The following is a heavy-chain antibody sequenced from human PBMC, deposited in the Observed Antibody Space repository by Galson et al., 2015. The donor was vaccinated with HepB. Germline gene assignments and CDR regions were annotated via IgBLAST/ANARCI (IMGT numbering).Heavy chain of an antibody. V-gene: IGHV1-18*01. CDR2: ISVDNDNT. D-gene: IGHD5-24*01. J-gene: IGHJ3*02. Sequence: SVKVSCKASGYTFTNYGINWVRQAPGQGLEWMGWISVDNDNTNYAQRLQDGLTMSTDTSTNTAYMELRSLRSDDTAVYYCAREMTTNDGFDIWGQGTMVTVSS. CDR1: GYTFTNYG. CDR3: AREMTTNDGFDI.